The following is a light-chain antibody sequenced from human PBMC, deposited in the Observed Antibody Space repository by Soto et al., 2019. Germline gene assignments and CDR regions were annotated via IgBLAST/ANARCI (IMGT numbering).Light chain of an antibody. J-gene: IGKJ1*01. CDR1: QTISSW. CDR3: QQSFTTPRT. CDR2: KAS. V-gene: IGKV1-5*03. Sequence: DIQMTQSPSTLSGSVGDRVTITCRASQTISSWLAWYQQKPGKAPKLLIYKASTLKSGVPSRFSGSGSWTAFTLTISSLQPYDFATYYCQQSFTTPRTFGQGTSVEIK.